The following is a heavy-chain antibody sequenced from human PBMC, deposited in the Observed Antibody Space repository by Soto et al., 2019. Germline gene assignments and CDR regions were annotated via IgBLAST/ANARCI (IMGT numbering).Heavy chain of an antibody. CDR2: ISGSGGST. J-gene: IGHJ4*02. V-gene: IGHV3-23*01. Sequence: EVQLLESGGGLVQPGGSLRLSCAASGFTFSSYAMSWVRQSPGKGLEWVSAISGSGGSTYYADSVKGRFTISRDNSKNTLYLQMNSLRAEDTVVYYCSKDGLGFGELPYSDYWGQGTLVTVSS. CDR1: GFTFSSYA. D-gene: IGHD3-10*01. CDR3: SKDGLGFGELPYSDY.